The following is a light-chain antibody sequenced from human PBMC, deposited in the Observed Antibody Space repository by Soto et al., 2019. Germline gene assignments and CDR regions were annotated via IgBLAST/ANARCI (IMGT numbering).Light chain of an antibody. CDR3: QQYNSYSWT. CDR1: QSISSW. CDR2: DAS. J-gene: IGKJ1*01. V-gene: IGKV1-5*01. Sequence: IQMTQSPSTLSSSVGDRVTITCGASQSISSWLAWYQQKPGKAPKLLIYDASSLESGVPSRFSGSGSGTEFTLTISSLQNDDFATYYCQQYNSYSWTFGQGTKVDIK.